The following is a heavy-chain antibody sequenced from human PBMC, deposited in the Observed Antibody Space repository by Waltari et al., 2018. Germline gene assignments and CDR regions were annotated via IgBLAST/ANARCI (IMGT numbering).Heavy chain of an antibody. CDR3: VLYSSEFLGDL. Sequence: EMQLVESGGGLVQPGGSLRLSCAASGFRFSDYWMHWVRQAPGRGLVSAAHSNLDWRIKNYADSVKGRFTISRDNAESTLFLQMNSLRVEDTGVYYCVLYSSEFLGDLWGQGTLVTVSS. D-gene: IGHD3-22*01. CDR1: GFRFSDYW. V-gene: IGHV3-74*01. J-gene: IGHJ4*02. CDR2: SNLDWRIK.